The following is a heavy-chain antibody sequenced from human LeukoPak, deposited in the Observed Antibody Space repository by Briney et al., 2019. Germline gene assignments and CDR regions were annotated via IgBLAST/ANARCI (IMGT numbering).Heavy chain of an antibody. CDR2: INHNGNVN. J-gene: IGHJ6*02. Sequence: GGSLRLSCAASGVTFSSYWMNWARQAPGKGLEWVASINHNGNVNYYVDSVKSRLTTSRNNAKNSLYLQMSKLRAEDTAVYFCARGGGLDVWGQGATVTVSS. D-gene: IGHD3-16*01. CDR3: ARGGGLDV. CDR1: GVTFSSYW. V-gene: IGHV3-7*03.